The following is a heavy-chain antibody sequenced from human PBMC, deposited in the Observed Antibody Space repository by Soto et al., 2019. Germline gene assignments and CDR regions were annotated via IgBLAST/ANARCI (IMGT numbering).Heavy chain of an antibody. CDR2: ISGSGGST. CDR3: AKVIFGVVRAAFWFDP. D-gene: IGHD3-3*01. V-gene: IGHV3-23*01. CDR1: GFTFSSYA. Sequence: GGSLRLSCAASGFTFSSYAMSWVRQAPGKGLEWVSAISGSGGSTYYADSVKGRSTISRDNSKNTLYLQMNSLRAEDTAVYYCAKVIFGVVRAAFWFDPWGQGTLVTVSS. J-gene: IGHJ5*02.